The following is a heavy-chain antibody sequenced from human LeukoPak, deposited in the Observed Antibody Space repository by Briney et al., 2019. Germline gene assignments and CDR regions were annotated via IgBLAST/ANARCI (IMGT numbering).Heavy chain of an antibody. D-gene: IGHD3-10*01. V-gene: IGHV3-11*01. CDR2: ISSSGSTK. J-gene: IGHJ4*02. CDR1: GFTFSDYY. CDR3: ARDGHAYGRGSPHY. Sequence: GGSLRLSCAASGFTFSDYYMSWIRPAPGKGLEWVSYISSSGSTKYYADSVKGRFTISRDNAKNSYLQMNSLRAEDTAVYYCARDGHAYGRGSPHYGGQGTLVTVSS.